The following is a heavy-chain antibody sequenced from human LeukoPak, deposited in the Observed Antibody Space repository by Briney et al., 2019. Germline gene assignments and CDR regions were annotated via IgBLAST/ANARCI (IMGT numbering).Heavy chain of an antibody. J-gene: IGHJ4*02. D-gene: IGHD3-10*01. CDR3: ARSAHSGLFDY. CDR2: ISSSGSTI. Sequence: PGVTLRLSCAASGFTYSSYEMTWVRQAPGKGLEWVSYISSSGSTIYYADSLKGRFTISRDNPKNSMYLQMNSLRAEDTAVYYCARSAHSGLFDYWGQGTLVTVSS. CDR1: GFTYSSYE. V-gene: IGHV3-48*03.